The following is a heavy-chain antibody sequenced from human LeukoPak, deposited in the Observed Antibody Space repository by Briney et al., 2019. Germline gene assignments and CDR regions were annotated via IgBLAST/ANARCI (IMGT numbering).Heavy chain of an antibody. J-gene: IGHJ4*02. CDR3: ARGGRPYDSSGLYYFDY. Sequence: SVKVSCKAPGGTFSIYTISWVRQAPGQGLEWMGRIIPILGIANYAQKFQGRVTITADKSTSTAYMELSSLRSEDTAVYYCARGGRPYDSSGLYYFDYWGQGTLVTVSS. V-gene: IGHV1-69*02. CDR1: GGTFSIYT. CDR2: IIPILGIA. D-gene: IGHD3-22*01.